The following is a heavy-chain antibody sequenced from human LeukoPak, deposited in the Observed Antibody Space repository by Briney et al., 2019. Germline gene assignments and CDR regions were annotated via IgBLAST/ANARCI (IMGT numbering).Heavy chain of an antibody. Sequence: GGSLRLSCVAAGFTFSTYEMNWVRQAPRKGVEWVSHISSGGSTKYYIESVKGRFTISRDNAKNSLSLQMSSLRAEDTAVYYCARARGSDYNYSYMDVWGKGTTVTVSS. CDR1: GFTFSTYE. D-gene: IGHD4/OR15-4a*01. CDR3: ARARGSDYNYSYMDV. V-gene: IGHV3-48*03. J-gene: IGHJ6*03. CDR2: ISSGGSTK.